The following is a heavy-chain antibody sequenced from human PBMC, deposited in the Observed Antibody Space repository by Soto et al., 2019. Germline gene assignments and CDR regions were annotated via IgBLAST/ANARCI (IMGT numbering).Heavy chain of an antibody. J-gene: IGHJ6*02. V-gene: IGHV1-18*04. CDR1: GYTFTDYG. CDR3: ARDREYYYDSSGNYYYHYGLDV. Sequence: QVQLVESGAEVKKPGASVKVSCKASGYTFTDYGISWVRQAPGQGLEWMGWISGYNGNTKYAQKFQGRVTMTTDKPTNTAYMALRSLRSDDTAVYYCARDREYYYDSSGNYYYHYGLDVWGQGTTVTVS. D-gene: IGHD3-22*01. CDR2: ISGYNGNT.